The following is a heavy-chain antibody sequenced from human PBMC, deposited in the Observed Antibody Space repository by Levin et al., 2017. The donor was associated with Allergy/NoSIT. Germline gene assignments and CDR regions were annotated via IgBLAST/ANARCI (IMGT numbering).Heavy chain of an antibody. CDR2: IDHTGST. Sequence: KTSETLSLTCAVYGGSFSAYYWIWLRQPPGKGLEWIGEIDHTGSTNYNPSLKSRVTISVDTSKNQFSLKVNSVTAADTALYYCARGHISSSWREQGHDAFDIWGQGTMVTVSS. CDR1: GGSFSAYY. CDR3: ARGHISSSWREQGHDAFDI. V-gene: IGHV4-34*01. J-gene: IGHJ3*02. D-gene: IGHD6-13*01.